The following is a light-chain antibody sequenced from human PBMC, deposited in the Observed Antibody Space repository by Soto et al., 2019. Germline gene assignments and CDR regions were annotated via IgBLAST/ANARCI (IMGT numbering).Light chain of an antibody. CDR2: DAS. Sequence: AVHLTQSPSSLSASVGDRVIITCRTSQGISSALAWYQQKPGKPPRLLIYDASTLENGVPSRFSGSASGTDFTLTISSLQPEDFATYYCQQFTDYGSSFGGVTNVELK. CDR1: QGISSA. V-gene: IGKV1D-13*01. J-gene: IGKJ4*01. CDR3: QQFTDYGSS.